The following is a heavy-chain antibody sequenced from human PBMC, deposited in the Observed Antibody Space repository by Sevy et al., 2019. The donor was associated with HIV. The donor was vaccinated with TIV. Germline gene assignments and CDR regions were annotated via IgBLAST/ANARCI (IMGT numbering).Heavy chain of an antibody. J-gene: IGHJ4*02. Sequence: ASVKVSCKASGYTFTGYFIHWVRQAPGQGLEWMGWINPNSGDTNYAQKFQGRVTGTRDTSINTAYMELSRLRSDDTAVYYCASPGGYRYGSLLDYWGQGTLVTVSS. CDR2: INPNSGDT. D-gene: IGHD5-18*01. CDR1: GYTFTGYF. V-gene: IGHV1-2*02. CDR3: ASPGGYRYGSLLDY.